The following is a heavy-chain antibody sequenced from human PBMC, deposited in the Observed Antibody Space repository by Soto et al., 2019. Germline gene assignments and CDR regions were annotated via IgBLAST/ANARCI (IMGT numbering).Heavy chain of an antibody. CDR2: MNPNTGKA. J-gene: IGHJ5*02. V-gene: IGHV1-8*01. CDR1: GYTFSTCD. CDR3: ARMATSGTLNWFDP. Sequence: ASVKVSCKTSGYTFSTCDIHWVRQAPGQGLEWMGWMNPNTGKAGFAQKFQGRVTMTRDTSLGTAYMELSSLTSDDTAIYYCARMATSGTLNWFDPWGQGTLVTVSS.